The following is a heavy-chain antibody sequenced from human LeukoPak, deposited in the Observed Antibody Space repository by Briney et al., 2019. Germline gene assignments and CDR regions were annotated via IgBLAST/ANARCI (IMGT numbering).Heavy chain of an antibody. V-gene: IGHV1-18*01. CDR1: GYTFTSYG. CDR3: ARDHRDGLSAARRHDAFDI. CDR2: ISAYNGNT. Sequence: ASVKVSCKASGYTFTSYGISWVRQAPGQGLEWMGWISAYNGNTNYAQKLQGRVTMTTDTSTSTAYMELRSLRSDDTAVYYCARDHRDGLSAARRHDAFDIWGQGTMVTVS. D-gene: IGHD3/OR15-3a*01. J-gene: IGHJ3*02.